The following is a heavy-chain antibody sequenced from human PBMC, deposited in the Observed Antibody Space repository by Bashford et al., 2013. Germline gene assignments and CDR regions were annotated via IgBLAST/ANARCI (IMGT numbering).Heavy chain of an antibody. D-gene: IGHD1-7*01. CDR1: GGSFSGYY. V-gene: IGHV4-34*01. Sequence: SSETLSLTCAVYGGSFSGYYWSWIRQPPGKGLEWIGEINHSGSTNYNPSLKSRVTISVDTSKNQFSLKLSSVTAADTAVYYCARGRNWNSGVYYFDYWGQGTLVTVSS. J-gene: IGHJ4*02. CDR3: ARGRNWNSGVYYFDY. CDR2: INHSGST.